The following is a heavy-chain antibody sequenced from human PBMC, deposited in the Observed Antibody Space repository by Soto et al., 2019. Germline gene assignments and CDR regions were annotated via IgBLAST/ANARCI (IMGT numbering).Heavy chain of an antibody. J-gene: IGHJ3*02. CDR2: ISYDGSNK. CDR1: GFTSSSYA. D-gene: IGHD3-16*01. V-gene: IGHV3-30-3*01. Sequence: PGESLKISCAASGFTSSSYAMHWVRQAPGKGLEWVAVISYDGSNKYYADSVKGRFTISRDNSKNTLYLQMNSLRAEDTAVYYCARDSCFGDIFMCRAFDIWGQGTMVTVSS. CDR3: ARDSCFGDIFMCRAFDI.